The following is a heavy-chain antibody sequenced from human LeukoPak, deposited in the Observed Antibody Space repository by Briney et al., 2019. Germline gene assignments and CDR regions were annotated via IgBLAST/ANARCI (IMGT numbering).Heavy chain of an antibody. J-gene: IGHJ4*02. CDR2: IRYDGSNK. V-gene: IGHV3-30*02. Sequence: PGGSLRLSCAASGFTFSSYGMHWVRQAPGKGLEWVAFIRYDGSNKYYADSVKGRFTIPRDNSKNTLYLQMNSLRAEDTAVYHCATDLEYSSSSGDYWGQGTLVTVSS. CDR1: GFTFSSYG. CDR3: ATDLEYSSSSGDY. D-gene: IGHD6-6*01.